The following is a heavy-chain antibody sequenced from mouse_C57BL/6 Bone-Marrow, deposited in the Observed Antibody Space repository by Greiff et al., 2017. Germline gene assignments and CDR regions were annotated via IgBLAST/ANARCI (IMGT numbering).Heavy chain of an antibody. Sequence: VQLQQSGPELVKPGASVKIPCKASGYTFTDYNMDWVKQSHGKSLEWIGDINPNNGGTIYNQKFKGKATLTVDKSSSTAYMELRSLTSEDTAVYYCARKTEWYFDVWGTGTTVTVAS. CDR3: ARKTEWYFDV. V-gene: IGHV1-18*01. CDR2: INPNNGGT. CDR1: GYTFTDYN. J-gene: IGHJ1*03.